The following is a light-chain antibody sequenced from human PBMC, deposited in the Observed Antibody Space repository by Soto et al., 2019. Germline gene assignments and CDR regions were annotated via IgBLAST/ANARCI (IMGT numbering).Light chain of an antibody. CDR2: WAS. V-gene: IGKV4-1*01. J-gene: IGKJ4*01. CDR1: QSVSYSSDKRNC. CDR3: QQYYSSPLT. Sequence: DIVMTQSPDSLAVSLGERATINCKSSQSVSYSSDKRNCLAWYQQKPGLPPKLLIYWASTRESGVPDRFSGTVSGTDFTLTISSLQAEDVAVYYCQQYYSSPLTLGGGTKVEIK.